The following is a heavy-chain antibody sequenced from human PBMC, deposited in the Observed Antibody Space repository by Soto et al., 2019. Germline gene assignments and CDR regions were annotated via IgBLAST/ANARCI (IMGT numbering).Heavy chain of an antibody. Sequence: GGSLRLSCAASGFTFSSYGMHWVRQAPGKGLEWVAVIWYDGSNKYYADSVKGRFTISRDNPKNTLYLQMNSLRAEDTAVYYCARDPYSSSWEIDYWGQGTLVTVSS. J-gene: IGHJ4*02. D-gene: IGHD6-13*01. CDR3: ARDPYSSSWEIDY. CDR1: GFTFSSYG. V-gene: IGHV3-33*01. CDR2: IWYDGSNK.